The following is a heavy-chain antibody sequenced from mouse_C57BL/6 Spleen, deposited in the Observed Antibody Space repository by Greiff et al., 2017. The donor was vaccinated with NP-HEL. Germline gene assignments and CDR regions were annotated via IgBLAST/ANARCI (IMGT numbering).Heavy chain of an antibody. V-gene: IGHV1-82*01. CDR3: ARGDGNYG. D-gene: IGHD2-1*01. J-gene: IGHJ2*01. CDR2: IYPGDGDT. CDR1: GYAFSSSW. Sequence: QVQLQQSGPELVKPGASVKISCKASGYAFSSSWMNWVKQRPGKGLEWIGRIYPGDGDTNYNGKFKGKATLTADKSSSTAYMQLSSLTSEDSAVYFCARGDGNYGWGQGTTLTVSS.